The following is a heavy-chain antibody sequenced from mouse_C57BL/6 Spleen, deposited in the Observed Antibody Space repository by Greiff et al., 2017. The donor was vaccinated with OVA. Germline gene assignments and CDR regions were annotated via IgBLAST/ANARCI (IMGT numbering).Heavy chain of an antibody. V-gene: IGHV1-69*01. CDR3: ARRGYYDGYGFDY. CDR1: GYTFTSYW. D-gene: IGHD2-3*01. J-gene: IGHJ2*01. Sequence: VQLQQSGAELVMPGASVKLSCKASGYTFTSYWMHWVKQRPGQGLEWIGEIDPSDSYTNYNQKFKGKSTLTVDKSSSTAYMQLSSLTSEDSAVYYCARRGYYDGYGFDYWGQGTTLTVSS. CDR2: IDPSDSYT.